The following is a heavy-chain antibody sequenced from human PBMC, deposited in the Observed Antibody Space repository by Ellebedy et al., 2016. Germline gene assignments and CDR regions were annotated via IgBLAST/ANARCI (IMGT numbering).Heavy chain of an antibody. CDR1: GYTFTAYY. D-gene: IGHD6-19*01. CDR2: INPNNGVT. V-gene: IGHV1-2*02. J-gene: IGHJ4*02. CDR3: ARGGVVAGADY. Sequence: ASVKVSCKTSGYTFTAYYMHWVRQAPGQGLEWMAWINPNNGVTNYAQKFQGRVTMTRDTSISTAYMELSSLTSDDTAVYYCARGGVVAGADYWGQGTLVTVSS.